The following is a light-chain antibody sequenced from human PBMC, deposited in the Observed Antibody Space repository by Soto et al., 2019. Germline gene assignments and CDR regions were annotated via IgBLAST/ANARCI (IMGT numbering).Light chain of an antibody. CDR2: GVT. CDR3: QHYHSLPYT. Sequence: ILMTQSPSSLSASVGDRVTIACRASPDRRSSLNWYQHKSGRAPKLLIYGVTKFQKGLPSRFIGRGSGTFFRLTIDGLPPEDAATYFCQHYHSLPYTFGQGTKVDVK. V-gene: IGKV1-33*01. CDR1: PDRRSS. J-gene: IGKJ2*01.